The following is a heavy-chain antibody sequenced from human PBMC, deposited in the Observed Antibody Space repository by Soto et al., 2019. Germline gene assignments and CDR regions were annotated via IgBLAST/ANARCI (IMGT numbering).Heavy chain of an antibody. J-gene: IGHJ4*02. CDR3: EKGVSEVARLHFEY. D-gene: IGHD5-12*01. CDR2: IYFGGSS. V-gene: IGHV4-59*01. Sequence: SSTXSLTGTFAVCCIRSYYFILIRQPPGKGREWIGYIYFGGSSKYNPSLKSRVNMSIDTSKNQFSLNLTSVTAADTAVYYCEKGVSEVARLHFEYCGQRTLV. CDR1: VCCIRSYY.